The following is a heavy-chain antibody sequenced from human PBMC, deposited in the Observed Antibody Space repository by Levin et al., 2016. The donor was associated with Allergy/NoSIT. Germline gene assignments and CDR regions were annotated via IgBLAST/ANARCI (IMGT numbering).Heavy chain of an antibody. CDR3: AREGLGYGGNWVDY. CDR2: IYYSGST. J-gene: IGHJ5*01. V-gene: IGHV4-61*01. D-gene: IGHD4-23*01. Sequence: SETLSLTCTVSGGSISSSSYYWGWIRQPPGKGLEWIGYIYYSGSTNYNPSLKSRVTISVDTSKNQFSLKLSSVTAADTAVYYCAREGLGYGGNWVDYWGQGTLVTVSS. CDR1: GGSISSSSYY.